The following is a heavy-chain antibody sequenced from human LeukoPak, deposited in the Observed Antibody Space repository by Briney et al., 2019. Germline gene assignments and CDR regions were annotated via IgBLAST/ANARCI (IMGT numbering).Heavy chain of an antibody. Sequence: SVKVSCKVSGYTPTELSMHWVRQAPGQGLEWMGGIIPIFGTANYAQKFQGRVTITTDESTSTAYMELSSLRSEDTAVYYCARLGKLSSDYYYYYYMDVWGKGTTVTVSS. CDR3: ARLGKLSSDYYYYYYMDV. CDR1: GYTPTELS. V-gene: IGHV1-69*05. CDR2: IIPIFGTA. D-gene: IGHD6-19*01. J-gene: IGHJ6*03.